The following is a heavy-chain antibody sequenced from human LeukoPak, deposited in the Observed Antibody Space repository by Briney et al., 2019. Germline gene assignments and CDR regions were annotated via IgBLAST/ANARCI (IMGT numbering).Heavy chain of an antibody. CDR3: ARGSGNYWQVSFDY. D-gene: IGHD1-26*01. CDR1: GGSISSGDYY. Sequence: SETLSLTCTVSGGSISSGDYYWSWIRQPPGKGLEWIGYIYYSGSTYYNPSLKSRVTISLDTSKNQFSLKLSSVTAADTAVYYCARGSGNYWQVSFDYWGQGTLVTVSS. J-gene: IGHJ4*02. V-gene: IGHV4-30-4*01. CDR2: IYYSGST.